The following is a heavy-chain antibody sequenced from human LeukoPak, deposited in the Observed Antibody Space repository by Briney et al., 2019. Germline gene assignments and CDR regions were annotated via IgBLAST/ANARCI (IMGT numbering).Heavy chain of an antibody. V-gene: IGHV4-39*07. Sequence: SETLSLTCSVSGTSMTNTPSYWGWVRHSPGKGLEWIATMYYSGSTYYNPSLKSRITISVDTSKNQFSLKVSSVTAADTAVYYCARGQWQDAFDIWGQGTMITVSP. CDR2: MYYSGST. CDR3: ARGQWQDAFDI. CDR1: GTSMTNTPSY. D-gene: IGHD6-19*01. J-gene: IGHJ3*02.